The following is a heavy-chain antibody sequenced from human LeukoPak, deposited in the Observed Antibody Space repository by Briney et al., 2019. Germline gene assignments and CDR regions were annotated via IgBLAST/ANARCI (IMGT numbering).Heavy chain of an antibody. CDR3: ASPPWVRRVPAATEYFQR. J-gene: IGHJ1*01. V-gene: IGHV1-69*05. Sequence: SVKVSCKASGGTFSSYAISWVRQAPGQGLEWMGGIIPIFGTANYAQKFQGRVTITTDESTSTAYMELSSLRSEDTAVYYCASPPWVRRVPAATEYFQRWGQGTLVTVSS. D-gene: IGHD2-2*01. CDR2: IIPIFGTA. CDR1: GGTFSSYA.